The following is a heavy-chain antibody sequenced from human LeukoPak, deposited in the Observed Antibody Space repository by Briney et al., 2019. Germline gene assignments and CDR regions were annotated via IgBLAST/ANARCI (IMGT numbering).Heavy chain of an antibody. CDR2: INYSGST. V-gene: IGHV4-39*01. Sequence: SETLSLTCTVSGGSIIGSTSYWGWIRKPPGKGLDWIGIINYSGSTYYNPSLRSRVTISVDTSKNQFSLKLNSVTASDTAVYYCARGYDYWGQGTLVTVSS. D-gene: IGHD3-22*01. CDR3: ARGYDY. J-gene: IGHJ4*02. CDR1: GGSIIGSTSY.